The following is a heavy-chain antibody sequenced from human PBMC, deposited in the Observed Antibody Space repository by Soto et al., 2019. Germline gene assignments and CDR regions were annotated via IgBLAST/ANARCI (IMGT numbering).Heavy chain of an antibody. V-gene: IGHV3-7*01. J-gene: IGHJ4*02. D-gene: IGHD5-12*01. CDR2: IKQDGSEK. CDR1: GFTFSSYW. CDR3: ARAPGGYALGY. Sequence: QTVGSLRLSCAASGFTFSSYWMSWVRQAPGKGLEWVANIKQDGSEKYYVDSVKGRFTISRDNAKNSLYLQMNSLRAEDTAVYYCARAPGGYALGYWGQGTLVTVS.